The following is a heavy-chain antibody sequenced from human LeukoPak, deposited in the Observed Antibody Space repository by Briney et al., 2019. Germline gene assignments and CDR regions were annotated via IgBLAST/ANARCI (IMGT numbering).Heavy chain of an antibody. CDR2: ISWNSGSI. J-gene: IGHJ4*02. D-gene: IGHD2-21*02. Sequence: GGSLRLSCAASGFTFDDYAMHWVRQAPGKGLEWVSGISWNSGSIGYADSVKGRFTISRDNAKNTLYLQMNSLTTEDTAVYYCAREDRYSTGSFDYWGQGTLVTVSS. CDR1: GFTFDDYA. V-gene: IGHV3-9*01. CDR3: AREDRYSTGSFDY.